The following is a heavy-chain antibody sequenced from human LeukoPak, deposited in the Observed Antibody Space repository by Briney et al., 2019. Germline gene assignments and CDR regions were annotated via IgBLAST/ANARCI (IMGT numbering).Heavy chain of an antibody. CDR2: ISAYNGNT. Sequence: ASVKVSCKASGYTFTTSDISWVRQAPGQGLEWMGWISAYNGNTNYAQKLQGRVTMTTDTSTSTAYMELRSLRSDDTAVYYCARDLRPYDSSGYYWFDPWGQGTLVTVSS. CDR3: ARDLRPYDSSGYYWFDP. J-gene: IGHJ5*02. D-gene: IGHD3-22*01. V-gene: IGHV1-18*01. CDR1: GYTFTTSD.